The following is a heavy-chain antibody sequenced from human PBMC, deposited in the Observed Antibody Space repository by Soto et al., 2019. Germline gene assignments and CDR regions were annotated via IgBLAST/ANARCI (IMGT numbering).Heavy chain of an antibody. CDR3: ARVPLRYSSSHNFDS. Sequence: SETLSLTCSVSGASVSSGSFYWSWIRQPPGKGLEWIGFIYNNETFNYNPSLKSRVALSVDTSKHQFSLKLSSVTAADTAVYYCARVPLRYSSSHNFDSWGQGALVTVSS. V-gene: IGHV4-61*01. D-gene: IGHD6-19*01. J-gene: IGHJ4*02. CDR1: GASVSSGSFY. CDR2: IYNNETF.